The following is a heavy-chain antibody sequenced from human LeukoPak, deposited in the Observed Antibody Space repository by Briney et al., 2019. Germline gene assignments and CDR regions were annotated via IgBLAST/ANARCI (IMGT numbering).Heavy chain of an antibody. J-gene: IGHJ3*02. V-gene: IGHV4-59*08. Sequence: SETLALTCTVSGGSISSYYWSWIRQPPGKGLEWIGYIYYSGSTNYNPSLKSRVTISVDTSKNQFSLKLSSVTAEDTAVYYCARWRGHAFDIWGQGTMVTVSS. CDR1: GGSISSYY. CDR3: ARWRGHAFDI. D-gene: IGHD3-10*01. CDR2: IYYSGST.